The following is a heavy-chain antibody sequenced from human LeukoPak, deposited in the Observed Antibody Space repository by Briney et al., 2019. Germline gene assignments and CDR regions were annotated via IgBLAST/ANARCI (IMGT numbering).Heavy chain of an antibody. CDR2: INPNNGGT. CDR1: GYTFTGYY. V-gene: IGHV1-2*02. D-gene: IGHD5-12*01. CDR3: ARDKYTGYETFDY. Sequence: GASVEVSCKASGYTFTGYYIHWVRQAPGQGLEWMGWINPNNGGTNYAQKFQGRVTMTRDTSISTAYMELNRLTSDDTAVYYCARDKYTGYETFDYWGQGTPVTVSS. J-gene: IGHJ4*02.